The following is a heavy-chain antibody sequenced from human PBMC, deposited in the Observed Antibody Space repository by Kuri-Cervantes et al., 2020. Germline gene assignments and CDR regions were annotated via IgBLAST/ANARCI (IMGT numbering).Heavy chain of an antibody. D-gene: IGHD3/OR15-3a*01. J-gene: IGHJ6*03. Sequence: GGSLRLSCAASGFTFSNTWMNWVRQAPGKGLEWVANIKPDGSERYYVDSVEGRFTISRDNAKNSLYLQMNSLRVEDTAVYYCTREAVDGGDPDHYYYYYYMDVWGKGTTVTVSS. CDR3: TREAVDGGDPDHYYYYYYMDV. V-gene: IGHV3-7*01. CDR1: GFTFSNTW. CDR2: IKPDGSER.